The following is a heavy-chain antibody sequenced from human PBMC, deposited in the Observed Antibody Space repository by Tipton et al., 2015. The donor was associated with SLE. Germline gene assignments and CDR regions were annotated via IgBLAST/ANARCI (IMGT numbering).Heavy chain of an antibody. J-gene: IGHJ4*02. CDR3: ARRQWGSGYDYFDY. D-gene: IGHD5-12*01. CDR2: IFYRGRT. V-gene: IGHV4-39*07. Sequence: TLSLTCTVSGGSIGSNSYHWGWIRQPPGKGLEWIGSIFYRGRTNRNPSLKSRVTMSVDTSKNQFSLKLSSVTAADTAVYYCARRQWGSGYDYFDYWGQGTLVTVSS. CDR1: GGSIGSNSYH.